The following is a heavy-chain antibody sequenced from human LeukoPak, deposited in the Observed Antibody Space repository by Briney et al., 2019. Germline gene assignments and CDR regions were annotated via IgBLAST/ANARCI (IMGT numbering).Heavy chain of an antibody. V-gene: IGHV1-2*02. Sequence: ASVKVSCKASRYTFTGYYMHWVRQAPGQGLEWMGWINPNSGGTNYAQKFQGRVTMTRDTSISTAYMELSRLRSDDTAVYYCARDSMTTVTTGGDYWGQGTLVTVSS. D-gene: IGHD4-17*01. CDR1: RYTFTGYY. CDR2: INPNSGGT. CDR3: ARDSMTTVTTGGDY. J-gene: IGHJ4*02.